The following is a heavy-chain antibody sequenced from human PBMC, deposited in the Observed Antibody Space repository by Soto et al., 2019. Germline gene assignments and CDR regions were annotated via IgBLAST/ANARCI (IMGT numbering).Heavy chain of an antibody. Sequence: QVQLVQSGAEVKKPGSSVKVSCKASGGAFSDYAFSWVRQAPGQGLEWLGGIMPIFRAPDYAQKFQGRVTITADEVTRTAYMEMNSLRSEDTAVYYCASGLKGPDIGNYYYGMDVWGQGTTVTVS. CDR2: IMPIFRAP. CDR1: GGAFSDYA. CDR3: ASGLKGPDIGNYYYGMDV. J-gene: IGHJ6*02. V-gene: IGHV1-69*12. D-gene: IGHD2-15*01.